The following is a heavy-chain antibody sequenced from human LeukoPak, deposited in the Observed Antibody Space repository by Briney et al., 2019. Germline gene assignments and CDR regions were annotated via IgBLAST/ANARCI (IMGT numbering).Heavy chain of an antibody. CDR2: IKQDGSEK. J-gene: IGHJ5*02. CDR1: GFTFSSYA. CDR3: ARCDSSSWDNWFDP. Sequence: GGSLRLSCAASGFTFSSYAMSWVLQAPGRGLEWVANIKQDGSEKYYVDSVKGRFTISRDNAKNSLYLQMNSLRAEDTAVYYCARCDSSSWDNWFDPWGQGTLVTVSS. V-gene: IGHV3-7*01. D-gene: IGHD6-13*01.